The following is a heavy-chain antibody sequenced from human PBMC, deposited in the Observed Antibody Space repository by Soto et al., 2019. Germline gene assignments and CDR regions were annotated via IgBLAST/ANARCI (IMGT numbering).Heavy chain of an antibody. J-gene: IGHJ6*02. CDR3: AKWDTHCIIPPTVGGNYYYYDIDV. V-gene: IGHV3-23*01. CDR2: TSVSGRGT. Sequence: GSLRPSSAASGFMLANNATGWDRQVPGKGREWDSATSVSGRGTYYAGAGKGRFTETRENCKNTLYLQMRSLGAEDAAILYCAKWDTHCIIPPTVGGNYYYYDIDVWGQGARVTVSS. CDR1: GFMLANNA. D-gene: IGHD2-8*02.